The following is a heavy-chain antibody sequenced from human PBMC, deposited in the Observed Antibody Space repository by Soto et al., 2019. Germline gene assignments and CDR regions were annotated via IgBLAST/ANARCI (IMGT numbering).Heavy chain of an antibody. CDR1: GFTVSNYW. V-gene: IGHV3-74*01. Sequence: GGSLRLSCAASGFTVSNYWMHWVRQAPGKGLVWISRINDQGGSPTYADSVKGRFTISRDNAKNSLYLQMNSLRAEDTAVYYCARDQLYYNDISGRPLNAFDVWGQGTMVTVSS. J-gene: IGHJ3*01. CDR2: INDQGGSP. CDR3: ARDQLYYNDISGRPLNAFDV. D-gene: IGHD3-22*01.